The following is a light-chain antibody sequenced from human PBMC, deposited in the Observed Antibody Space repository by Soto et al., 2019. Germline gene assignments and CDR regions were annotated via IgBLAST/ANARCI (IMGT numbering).Light chain of an antibody. CDR2: DVR. Sequence: QSVLTQPRSVSGSPGQSVTISCTGTSGDIGGYDYVSWYQQHPGQVPKLIISDVRKRPSGVPVRFSGSKSGNTASLTISGLQAEDEADYYCCSYAGSSTVFGGGTQLTVL. CDR3: CSYAGSSTV. CDR1: SGDIGGYDY. J-gene: IGLJ7*01. V-gene: IGLV2-11*01.